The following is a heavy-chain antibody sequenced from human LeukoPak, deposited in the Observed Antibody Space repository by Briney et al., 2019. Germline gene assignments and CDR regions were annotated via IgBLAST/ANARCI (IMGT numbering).Heavy chain of an antibody. Sequence: GGSLRLSCAASGFSFSDYYMSWIRQAPGKGLEWVSYISGSGSTIYYADSVKGRFTISRDNAKNSLYLQMNSLTAEDTAVYYCARGWYCRETSGPFDYWGQGTLVTVSS. CDR3: ARGWYCRETSGPFDY. J-gene: IGHJ4*02. CDR2: ISGSGSTI. D-gene: IGHD2-15*01. V-gene: IGHV3-11*01. CDR1: GFSFSDYY.